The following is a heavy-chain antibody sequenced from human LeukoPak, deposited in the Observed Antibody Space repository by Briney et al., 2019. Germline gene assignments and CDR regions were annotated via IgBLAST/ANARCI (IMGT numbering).Heavy chain of an antibody. CDR2: ICYSGST. D-gene: IGHD3-22*01. CDR1: GGSISSSSYY. V-gene: IGHV4-39*07. Sequence: SETLSLTCTVSGGSISSSSYYWGWIRRPPGKGLEWIGSICYSGSTYYNPSLKSRVTISVDTSKNQFSLKLSSVTAADTAVYYCAREAPLGYDSSGYYLYYFDYWGQGTLVTVSS. CDR3: AREAPLGYDSSGYYLYYFDY. J-gene: IGHJ4*02.